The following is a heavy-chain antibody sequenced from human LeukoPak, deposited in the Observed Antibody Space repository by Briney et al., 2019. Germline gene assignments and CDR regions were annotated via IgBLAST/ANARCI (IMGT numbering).Heavy chain of an antibody. V-gene: IGHV4-59*01. J-gene: IGHJ6*02. D-gene: IGHD3-9*01. CDR1: GDSISTYY. CDR3: ARDNDISRGFYYAMDV. Sequence: PSETLSLTRTVSGDSISTYYWSWVRQPPGKGLEWIGYIYYGGNTNYNPSLKSRVTISVDTSKNQFSLKLSSVTAVDTAVYYCARDNDISRGFYYAMDVWGQGTTVIVSS. CDR2: IYYGGNT.